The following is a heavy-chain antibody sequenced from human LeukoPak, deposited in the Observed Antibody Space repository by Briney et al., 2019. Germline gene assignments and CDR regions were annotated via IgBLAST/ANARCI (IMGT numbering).Heavy chain of an antibody. V-gene: IGHV1-2*02. J-gene: IGHJ5*02. CDR3: ARARRYCSSTSCGNWFDP. Sequence: ASVKVSCKASGYTFTGYYMHWVRQAPGQGLEWMGWINPNSGGTNYAQKFQGRVTMTRDTSISTAYMELSRLRSDDTAVYYCARARRYCSSTSCGNWFDPWGQGTLVTVSS. CDR1: GYTFTGYY. CDR2: INPNSGGT. D-gene: IGHD2-2*01.